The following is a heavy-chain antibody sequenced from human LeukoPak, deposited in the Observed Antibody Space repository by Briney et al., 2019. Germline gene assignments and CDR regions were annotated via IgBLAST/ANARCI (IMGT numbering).Heavy chain of an antibody. Sequence: GGSLRLSCAASGFTFNRFTLHWVRQAPGKGLEWVSLIGRKSVVTSYADSVRGRFTISRDNRKQSLFLQMDSLRTEDTALYYSANEYDCNGDCYTALDSWGQGTLVTVS. CDR3: ANEYDCNGDCYTALDS. CDR1: GFTFNRFT. J-gene: IGHJ4*02. D-gene: IGHD2-21*02. V-gene: IGHV3-43*01. CDR2: IGRKSVVT.